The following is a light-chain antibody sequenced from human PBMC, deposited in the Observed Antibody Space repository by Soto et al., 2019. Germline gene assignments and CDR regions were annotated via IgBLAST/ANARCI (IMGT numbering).Light chain of an antibody. CDR1: SSDVGGYDF. CDR2: EVS. Sequence: QSVLTQPASVSGSPGQSITISCTGTSSDVGGYDFVSWYQQHAGRAPKLLIYEVSRRPSGVSNRFSGSKSGNTASLTISGLQAEDEADYYSSSYRGYDTRVSGTGTKVTV. V-gene: IGLV2-14*01. J-gene: IGLJ1*01. CDR3: SSYRGYDTRV.